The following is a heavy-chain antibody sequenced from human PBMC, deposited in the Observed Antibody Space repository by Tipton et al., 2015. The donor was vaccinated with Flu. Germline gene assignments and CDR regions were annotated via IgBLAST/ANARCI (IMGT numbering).Heavy chain of an antibody. D-gene: IGHD3-10*01. Sequence: TLSLTCTVSGGSISSSSYYWGWIRQPPGKGLEWIGSIYYSGSTYYNPSLKSRVTISVDTSKNQFSLKLSSVTAADTAVYYCAGEAYGSGSYEFWFDPWGQGTLVTVSS. CDR1: GGSISSSSYY. V-gene: IGHV4-39*07. J-gene: IGHJ5*02. CDR2: IYYSGST. CDR3: AGEAYGSGSYEFWFDP.